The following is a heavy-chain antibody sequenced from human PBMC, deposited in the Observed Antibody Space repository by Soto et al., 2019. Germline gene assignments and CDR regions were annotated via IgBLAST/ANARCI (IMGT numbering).Heavy chain of an antibody. J-gene: IGHJ5*02. V-gene: IGHV4-39*01. Sequence: SETLSLTCTVSGGSISSSSYYWGWIRQPPGKGLEWIGSIYYSGSTYYNPSLKSRVTISVDTSKNQFSLKLSSVTAADTAVYYCARQGTMVRGVMSWFDPWGQGTLVTVSS. CDR1: GGSISSSSYY. CDR2: IYYSGST. D-gene: IGHD3-10*01. CDR3: ARQGTMVRGVMSWFDP.